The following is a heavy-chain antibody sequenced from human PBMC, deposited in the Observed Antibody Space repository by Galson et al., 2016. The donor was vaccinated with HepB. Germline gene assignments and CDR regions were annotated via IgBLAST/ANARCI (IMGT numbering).Heavy chain of an antibody. CDR2: TYHSGST. D-gene: IGHD3-9*01. CDR3: LKTGFYSLDH. J-gene: IGHJ4*02. Sequence: SETLSLTCGVSGASITSTSWWSWVRQPPGKGLEWIGETYHSGSTNYNPSLKSRVTISADKSNNQLSLKLTSVTAADTAVYYCLKTGFYSLDHWGQGALVTVSS. CDR1: GASITSTSW. V-gene: IGHV4/OR15-8*01.